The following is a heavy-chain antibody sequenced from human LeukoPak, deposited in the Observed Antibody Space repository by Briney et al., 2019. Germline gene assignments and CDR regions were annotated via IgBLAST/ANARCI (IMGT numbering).Heavy chain of an antibody. CDR1: GFTFSSYW. CDR3: ARDSENWNYGGAFDI. D-gene: IGHD1-7*01. J-gene: IGHJ3*02. V-gene: IGHV3-7*01. CDR2: IKQDGSEK. Sequence: GGSLRLSCAASGFTFSSYWMGWVRQAPGKGLEWVANIKQDGSEKYYVDSVKGRFTISRDNAKNSLYLQMNSLRAEDTAVYYCARDSENWNYGGAFDIWGQGTMVTVSS.